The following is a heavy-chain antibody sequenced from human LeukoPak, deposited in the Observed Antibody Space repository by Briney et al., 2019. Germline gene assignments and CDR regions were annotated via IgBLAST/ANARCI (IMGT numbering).Heavy chain of an antibody. CDR1: GGSISSVSYY. D-gene: IGHD3-22*01. CDR3: ASLRRSYDSSGYSCYFDY. V-gene: IGHV4-61*02. J-gene: IGHJ4*02. CDR2: IYTNGNT. Sequence: SETLSLTCTVSGGSISSVSYYWSWIRQPAGKGLEWIGRIYTNGNTNYNPSLKSRVTISVDRSKNQFSLKLSSVTAADTAVYYCASLRRSYDSSGYSCYFDYWGQGTLVTVSS.